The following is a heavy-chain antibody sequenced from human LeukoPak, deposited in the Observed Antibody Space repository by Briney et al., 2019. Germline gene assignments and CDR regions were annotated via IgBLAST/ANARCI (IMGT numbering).Heavy chain of an antibody. CDR2: INHSGST. CDR3: ATTVGYCSGGSCYGWFDP. D-gene: IGHD2-15*01. CDR1: GGSFSGYY. V-gene: IGHV4-34*01. Sequence: SETLSLTCAVYGGSFSGYYWSWIRQPPGKGLEWIGEINHSGSTNYNPTLKSRVTISVDTSKNQFSLKLSSVTAADTAVYYCATTVGYCSGGSCYGWFDPWGQGTLVTVSS. J-gene: IGHJ5*02.